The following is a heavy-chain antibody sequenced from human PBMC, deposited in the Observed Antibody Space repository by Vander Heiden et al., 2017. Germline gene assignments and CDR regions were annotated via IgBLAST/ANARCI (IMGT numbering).Heavy chain of an antibody. CDR3: VRTTYTSGWTNYYGMDV. D-gene: IGHD6-19*01. CDR1: GFSLSTSGMC. J-gene: IGHJ6*02. V-gene: IGHV2-70*13. Sequence: QVTLRESGPALVKPTQTLTLTCTFSGFSLSTSGMCVSWVRQPPGKALEWLALINWEYNKWYTTSLKTRLTISKDPSKNRVVLTMTNMDPVDTATYYCVRTTYTSGWTNYYGMDVWGQGTTVTVSS. CDR2: INWEYNK.